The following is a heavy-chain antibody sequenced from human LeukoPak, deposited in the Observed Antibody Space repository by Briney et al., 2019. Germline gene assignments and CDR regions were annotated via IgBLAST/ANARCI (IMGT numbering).Heavy chain of an antibody. D-gene: IGHD6-13*01. CDR1: GFTFSSYA. CDR2: ISGSGGST. Sequence: GGSLRLSCAASGFTFSSYAMSWVRHAPGKGLEWVSAISGSGGSTYYADSVKGRFTISRDNSKNTLYLQMNSLRAEGTAVYYCVLAAGTRFDYWGQGTLVTVSS. V-gene: IGHV3-23*01. J-gene: IGHJ4*02. CDR3: VLAAGTRFDY.